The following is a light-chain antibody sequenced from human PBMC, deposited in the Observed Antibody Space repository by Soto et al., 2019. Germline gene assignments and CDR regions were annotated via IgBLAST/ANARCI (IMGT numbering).Light chain of an antibody. V-gene: IGKV1-5*03. Sequence: DIQMAQSPSTLSASVGDIVTITCRSSQSISSWFAWYQQKPGKAPKLLIYKASSLESGVPSRFSGSGSGTEFTLTISSLQPDDFATYYCQQYNSYWTFGQGTKVDI. CDR3: QQYNSYWT. J-gene: IGKJ1*01. CDR1: QSISSW. CDR2: KAS.